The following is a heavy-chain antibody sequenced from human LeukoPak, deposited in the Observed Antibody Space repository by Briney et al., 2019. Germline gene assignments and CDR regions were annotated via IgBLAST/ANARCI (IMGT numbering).Heavy chain of an antibody. D-gene: IGHD3-10*01. CDR1: GYTFTSYY. V-gene: IGHV1-46*01. CDR3: ARETSVTMVRGVSNP. Sequence: ASVKVSCKASGYTFTSYYMHWVRQAPGQGLEWMGIINPSGGSTSYAQKFQGRVTMTRDTSTSTVYMELSSLRSEDTAAYYCARETSVTMVRGVSNPWGQGTLVTVSS. CDR2: INPSGGST. J-gene: IGHJ5*02.